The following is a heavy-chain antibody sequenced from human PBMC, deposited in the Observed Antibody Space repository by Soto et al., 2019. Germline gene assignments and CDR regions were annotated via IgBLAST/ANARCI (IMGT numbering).Heavy chain of an antibody. J-gene: IGHJ4*02. CDR3: ATGPGSSCDYFDY. Sequence: QVQLVQSGAEVKEPGASVKVSCKASGYAFTSYSIHWVRQAPGQGLEWVGIINPSGGSTSYAQKFQGRVTMTGDTSTRTVYMELSSLRSEDTAVYYCATGPGSSCDYFDYWGQGTLVTVSS. CDR2: INPSGGST. D-gene: IGHD6-13*01. V-gene: IGHV1-46*01. CDR1: GYAFTSYS.